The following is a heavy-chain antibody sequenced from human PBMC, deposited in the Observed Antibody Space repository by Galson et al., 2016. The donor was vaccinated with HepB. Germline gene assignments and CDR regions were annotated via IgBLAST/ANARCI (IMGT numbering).Heavy chain of an antibody. D-gene: IGHD3-16*01. Sequence: SLRLSCAASGFAFDDYALHWVRQAPGKGLEWVSGISWNSGNIDYADSVRGRFTISRETAKNYLYLQTNSLRVDDTSLYYCAKGDSPHMKTFGVVTIMYYFDYWGRGTQVTVSS. V-gene: IGHV3-9*01. CDR1: GFAFDDYA. CDR3: AKGDSPHMKTFGVVTIMYYFDY. CDR2: ISWNSGNI. J-gene: IGHJ4*02.